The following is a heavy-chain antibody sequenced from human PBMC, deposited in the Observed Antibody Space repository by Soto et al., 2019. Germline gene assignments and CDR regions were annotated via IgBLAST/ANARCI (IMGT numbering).Heavy chain of an antibody. CDR1: GGSISRYY. J-gene: IGHJ5*02. CDR3: ATSGTAWNNWFDP. CDR2: IYNTEST. V-gene: IGHV4-4*07. Sequence: PSETLSLTCTVSGGSISRYYWSWIRQPAGKALEWIGRIYNTESTEYNPSLKSRVTMSMDTSKNQFFLNLRSVTAADTAVYYCATSGTAWNNWFDPWGQGILVTVSS. D-gene: IGHD6-25*01.